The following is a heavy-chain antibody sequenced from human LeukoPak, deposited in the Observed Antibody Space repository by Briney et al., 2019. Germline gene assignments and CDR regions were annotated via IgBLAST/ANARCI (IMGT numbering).Heavy chain of an antibody. CDR1: GFPPYDYA. J-gene: IGHJ4*02. Sequence: TLRLSCAASGFPPYDYAMHWVRQSPGRGVGWVPLMSEDGYSTYYADYVKGRFTIARDNSKNSLYLQMNSLRTEDSDLYYCAKDLFHVGIYGPIWGQGTLVTVSS. CDR2: MSEDGYST. D-gene: IGHD4/OR15-4a*01. V-gene: IGHV3-43*02. CDR3: AKDLFHVGIYGPI.